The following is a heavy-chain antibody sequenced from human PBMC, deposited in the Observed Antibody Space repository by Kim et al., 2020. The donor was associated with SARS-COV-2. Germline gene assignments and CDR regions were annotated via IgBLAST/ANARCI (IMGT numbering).Heavy chain of an antibody. J-gene: IGHJ6*02. Sequence: SETLSLTCAVYGGSFSGYYWSWIRQPPGKGLEWIGEINHSGSTNYNPSLKSRVTISVDTSKNQFSLKLSSVTAADTAVYYCARGRKLLRGYYYSYGMDVWGQGTPVTVSS. CDR3: ARGRKLLRGYYYSYGMDV. D-gene: IGHD2-15*01. CDR1: GGSFSGYY. V-gene: IGHV4-34*01. CDR2: INHSGST.